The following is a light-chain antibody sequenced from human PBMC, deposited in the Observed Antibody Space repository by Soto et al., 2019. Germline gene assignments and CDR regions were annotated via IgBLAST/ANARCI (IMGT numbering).Light chain of an antibody. Sequence: EIVLTQSPATLSLSPWERATLSVGASQSVSSYLAWYQQKPGQAPRLLIYDASNRATGIPARFSGSGSGTDFTLTISSLEPEDFAVYYCQQRSNWPRTFGQGTKVDIK. CDR1: QSVSSY. V-gene: IGKV3-11*01. CDR2: DAS. J-gene: IGKJ1*01. CDR3: QQRSNWPRT.